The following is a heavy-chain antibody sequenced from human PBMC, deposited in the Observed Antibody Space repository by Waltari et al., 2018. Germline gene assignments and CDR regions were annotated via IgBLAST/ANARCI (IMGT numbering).Heavy chain of an antibody. Sequence: QLQLQESGSGLVKPSQTLSLTCAVSGGSISSGGYSWSWIRQPPGKGLEWIGYIYHSGSTYYNPPLKSRVTISVDRSKTQCSLKLSSVTAADTAGYYCAGGWGYGGYYFDYWGQGTLVTVSS. CDR3: AGGWGYGGYYFDY. V-gene: IGHV4-30-2*01. D-gene: IGHD3-10*01. CDR2: IYHSGST. CDR1: GGSISSGGYS. J-gene: IGHJ4*02.